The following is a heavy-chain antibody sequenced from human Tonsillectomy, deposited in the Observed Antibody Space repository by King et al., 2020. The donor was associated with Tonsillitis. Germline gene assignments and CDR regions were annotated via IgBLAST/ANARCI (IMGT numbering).Heavy chain of an antibody. CDR3: AKVVSTAMVYYFDY. J-gene: IGHJ4*02. CDR2: ISGSDGST. CDR1: GFTFSSSA. V-gene: IGHV3-23*04. D-gene: IGHD5-18*01. Sequence: VQLVESGGGLVQPGGSLRLSCAASGFTFSSSAMAWVRQAPGKGLEWVSGISGSDGSTYYADSVKGRFTISRDNSKNTLYLQMNILGAEDTAPYYCAKVVSTAMVYYFDYWGQGTLVTVSS.